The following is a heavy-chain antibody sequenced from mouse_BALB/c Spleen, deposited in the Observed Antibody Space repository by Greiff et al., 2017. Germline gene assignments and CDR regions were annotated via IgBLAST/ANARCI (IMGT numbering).Heavy chain of an antibody. V-gene: IGHV5-17*02. Sequence: EVMLVESGGGLVQPGGSRKLSCAASGFTFSSFGMHWVRQAPEKGLEWVAYISSGSSTIYYADTVKGRFTISRDNPKNTLFLQMTSLRSEDTAMYYCARAPAGYFDYWGQGTTLTVSS. CDR2: ISSGSSTI. CDR1: GFTFSSFG. J-gene: IGHJ2*01. CDR3: ARAPAGYFDY.